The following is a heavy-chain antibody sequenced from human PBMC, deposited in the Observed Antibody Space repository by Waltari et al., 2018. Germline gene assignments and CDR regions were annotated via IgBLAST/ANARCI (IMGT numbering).Heavy chain of an antibody. CDR3: AKQSPSYTRGWYPLES. D-gene: IGHD6-19*01. CDR1: GFTVRTNF. J-gene: IGHJ4*02. V-gene: IGHV3-53*01. CDR2: IYMWGNT. Sequence: EVQLVESGGNLIQPGGSLRLSCAASGFTVRTNFISWVRQAPGKGLEWVSIIYMWGNTYYAGSVKGRFTISRDNYKNMVYLEMNSLRAEDTAVYYCAKQSPSYTRGWYPLESWGPGTLVTVSS.